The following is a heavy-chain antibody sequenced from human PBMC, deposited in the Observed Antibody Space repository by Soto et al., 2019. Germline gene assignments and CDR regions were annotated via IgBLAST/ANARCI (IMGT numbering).Heavy chain of an antibody. J-gene: IGHJ4*02. CDR1: AFSFSNAW. V-gene: IGHV3-15*01. CDR2: IRSKADGGTA. CDR3: TTEGRD. Sequence: EVQLVESGGGLVKPGGSLTLSCAASAFSFSNAWMSWVRQAPGKGLEWVGRIRSKADGGTADYTAPVKGRFIISRDDSKDTVSLEMNGLKVGDTGVYYCTTEGRDWGQGNLVTVSS.